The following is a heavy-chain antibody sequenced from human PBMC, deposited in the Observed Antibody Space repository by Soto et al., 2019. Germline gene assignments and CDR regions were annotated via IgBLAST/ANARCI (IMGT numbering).Heavy chain of an antibody. CDR3: ARKVRDYNFDY. CDR2: INPDSGGT. Sequence: ASVKVSCKASGYTFSDYYVHWVRQAPGQGLGWMGWINPDSGGTKYTQRFQGRVTMTRDTSISTAYMELSGLTSDDTAMYYCARKVRDYNFDYWGQGTLVTVSS. J-gene: IGHJ4*02. CDR1: GYTFSDYY. V-gene: IGHV1-2*02. D-gene: IGHD4-17*01.